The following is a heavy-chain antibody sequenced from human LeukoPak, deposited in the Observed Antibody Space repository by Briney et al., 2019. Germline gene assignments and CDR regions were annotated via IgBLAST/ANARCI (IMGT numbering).Heavy chain of an antibody. J-gene: IGHJ5*02. V-gene: IGHV3-74*03. CDR3: ARRVDATRWFDP. Sequence: GGSLRLSCAASGFTFSNYCMHWVRQAPGKGLVWVSRINGDGSSTMYADSVKGRFTISRDNAKNTLYLQMNSLRAEDTAVYHCARRVDATRWFDPWGQGTLVTVSS. CDR2: INGDGSST. CDR1: GFTFSNYC. D-gene: IGHD2-15*01.